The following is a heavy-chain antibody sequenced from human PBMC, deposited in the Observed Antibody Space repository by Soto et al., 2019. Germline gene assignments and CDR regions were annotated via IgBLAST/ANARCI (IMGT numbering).Heavy chain of an antibody. CDR2: IIPIFGTA. CDR3: ARIPCGNYYTENFFDP. V-gene: IGHV1-69*13. J-gene: IGHJ5*02. CDR1: GGTFSSYA. D-gene: IGHD3-22*01. Sequence: SVKVSCKASGGTFSSYAISWVRQAPGQGLEWMGGIIPIFGTANYAQKFQGRVTITADESTSTAYMELSSLRSVDTATYYCARIPCGNYYTENFFDPWGQGIPVTVSS.